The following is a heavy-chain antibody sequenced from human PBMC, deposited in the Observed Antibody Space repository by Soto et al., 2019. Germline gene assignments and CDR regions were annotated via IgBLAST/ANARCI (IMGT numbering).Heavy chain of an antibody. D-gene: IGHD3-22*01. CDR2: IYWDDDK. Sequence: QITLKESGPTLVKPTQTLTLTCTFSGFSLSTNKVGVGWIRQPPGKALEWLALIYWDDDKRYSPSLKSRLTITKDKSKNQVVLTMTNMDPVDTATYYCAHSHTYYYDSSGYYYRTYYFDYWGQGTLVTVSS. CDR1: GFSLSTNKVG. J-gene: IGHJ4*02. V-gene: IGHV2-5*02. CDR3: AHSHTYYYDSSGYYYRTYYFDY.